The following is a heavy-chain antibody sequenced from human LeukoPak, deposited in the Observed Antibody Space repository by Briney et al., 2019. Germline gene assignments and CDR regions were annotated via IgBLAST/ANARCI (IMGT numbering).Heavy chain of an antibody. D-gene: IGHD2-2*01. CDR1: GGTFSSYA. CDR3: ARVRRGYCSSTSCHNWFDP. V-gene: IGHV1-69*06. CDR2: IIPIFGTA. Sequence: SVKVSCKASGGTFSSYAISWVRQAPGQGLEWMGGIIPIFGTANYAQKFQGRVTITADKSTSTAYMELSSLRSEDTAVHYCARVRRGYCSSTSCHNWFDPWGQGTLVTVSS. J-gene: IGHJ5*02.